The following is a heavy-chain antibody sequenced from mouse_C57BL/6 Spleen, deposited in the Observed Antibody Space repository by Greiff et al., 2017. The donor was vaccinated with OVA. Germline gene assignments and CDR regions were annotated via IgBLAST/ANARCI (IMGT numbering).Heavy chain of an antibody. CDR1: GYTFTSYG. J-gene: IGHJ4*01. CDR2: IYPRSGNT. CDR3: ARRGRLELMDY. D-gene: IGHD2-13*01. Sequence: QVQLQQPGAELARPGASVKLSCKASGYTFTSYGISWVKQRTGQGLEWIGEIYPRSGNTYYNEKFKGKATLTADKSSSTAYMKLRSLTSEDSAVYFCARRGRLELMDYWGQGTSVTVSS. V-gene: IGHV1-81*01.